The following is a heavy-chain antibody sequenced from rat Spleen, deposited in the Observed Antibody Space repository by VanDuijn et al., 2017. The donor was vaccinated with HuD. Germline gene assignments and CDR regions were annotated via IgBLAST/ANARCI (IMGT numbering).Heavy chain of an antibody. CDR3: VRLFNNYGYWYFDF. Sequence: EVQLVESGGGLVEPGRSLKLSCVASGFTFNYYWMTWVRQAPTKGLEWVASIKYGDFTPYYGESVMGRFIISRDDGESTLYLQMNSLRSEDTATYYCVRLFNNYGYWYFDFWGPGTMVTVSS. J-gene: IGHJ1*01. CDR1: GFTFNYYW. D-gene: IGHD1-5*01. V-gene: IGHV5-31*01. CDR2: IKYGDFTP.